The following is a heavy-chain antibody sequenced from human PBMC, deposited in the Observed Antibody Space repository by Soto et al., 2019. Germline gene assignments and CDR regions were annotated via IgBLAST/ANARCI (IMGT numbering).Heavy chain of an antibody. CDR3: AKDLSSGWSLDY. Sequence: QVQLVESGGGVVQPGRSLRLSCAVSGFTFSSYGMHWVRQAPGKGLEWVAVISHDGSDKYYADSVKGRFSISRDNSKNTLYLQMNSLRAEDTAVYYCAKDLSSGWSLDYWGQGTLVTVSS. CDR1: GFTFSSYG. D-gene: IGHD6-19*01. V-gene: IGHV3-30*18. CDR2: ISHDGSDK. J-gene: IGHJ4*02.